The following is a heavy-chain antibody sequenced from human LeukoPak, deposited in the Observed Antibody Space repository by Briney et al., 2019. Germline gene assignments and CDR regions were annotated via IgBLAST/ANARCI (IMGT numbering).Heavy chain of an antibody. J-gene: IGHJ6*03. CDR2: IYYSGST. Sequence: SETLSLTCTVSGGSISSSSYYWGWIRQPPGKGLEWIGSIYYSGSTYYNPSLKSRVTISVDTSKNQFSLKLSSVTAADTAVYYCARAPQEHYYYMDVWGKGTTVTVSS. CDR1: GGSISSSSYY. V-gene: IGHV4-39*07. D-gene: IGHD1-1*01. CDR3: ARAPQEHYYYMDV.